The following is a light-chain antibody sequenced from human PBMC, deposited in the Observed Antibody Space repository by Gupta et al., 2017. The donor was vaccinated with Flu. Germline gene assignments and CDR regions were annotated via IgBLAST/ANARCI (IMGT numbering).Light chain of an antibody. J-gene: IGKJ1*01. CDR1: QAISSY. Sequence: DIQLTQSPSFLSASVGDRVTITCRASQAISSYLAWYQQKPGKAPNLVIYAASTLQSGVPSRFSGGGFGTKVSLTIISRQQEDFAAYYYQQPNSYPPFTLGQGTQVEIK. CDR2: AAS. V-gene: IGKV1-9*01. CDR3: QQPNSYPPFT.